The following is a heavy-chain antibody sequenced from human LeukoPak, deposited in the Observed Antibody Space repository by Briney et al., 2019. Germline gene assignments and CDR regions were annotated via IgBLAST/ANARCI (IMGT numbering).Heavy chain of an antibody. D-gene: IGHD3-3*01. Sequence: SVKVSCKASGGTFRIYAINWVRQAPGQGLEWTGGIIPIFGTPSYAQKFQDRVTITTDESTNTAYVEVRSLRSEDTAVYYCARDAGWDDFWSGYYPDWDQGTLVTVFS. CDR2: IIPIFGTP. J-gene: IGHJ4*02. CDR3: ARDAGWDDFWSGYYPD. V-gene: IGHV1-69*05. CDR1: GGTFRIYA.